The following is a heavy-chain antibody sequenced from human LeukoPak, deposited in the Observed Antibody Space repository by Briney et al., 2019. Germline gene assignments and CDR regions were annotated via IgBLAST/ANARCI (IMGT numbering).Heavy chain of an antibody. Sequence: GASVKVSCKASGYTFTGYYMHWVRQAPGQGLEWMGWINPNSGDTHYAQNFQGGVTMTRDTSISTAYMELSRLTSDDTAVYYCARGQNNDYGDYDGWGHWGQGTLVTVSS. D-gene: IGHD4-17*01. CDR3: ARGQNNDYGDYDGWGH. CDR1: GYTFTGYY. CDR2: INPNSGDT. V-gene: IGHV1-2*02. J-gene: IGHJ4*02.